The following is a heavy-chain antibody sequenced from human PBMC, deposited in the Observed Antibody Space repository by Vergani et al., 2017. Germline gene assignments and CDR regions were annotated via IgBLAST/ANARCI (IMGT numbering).Heavy chain of an antibody. D-gene: IGHD3-10*01. CDR2: INPNSGGT. V-gene: IGHV1-2*04. CDR1: GYTFTGYY. CDR3: ARDRYYGDAFDI. J-gene: IGHJ3*02. Sequence: QVQLVQSGAEVKKPGASVKVSCKASGYTFTGYYMHWVRQAPGQGLEWMGWINPNSGGTNYAQKFQGWVTMTRDTSISTADMELSRLRSEDTAVYYCARDRYYGDAFDIWGQGTMVTVSS.